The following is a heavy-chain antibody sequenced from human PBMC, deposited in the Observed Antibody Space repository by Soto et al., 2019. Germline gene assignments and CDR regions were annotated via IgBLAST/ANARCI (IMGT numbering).Heavy chain of an antibody. Sequence: QVPLVQSGAAVTKPGSSVKVSCKASGGTFSRYAISWVRQAPGQGLEWMGGIIPIFGTANYAQKFQGRVTITADESTSTAYRELSSLRAEDTAVYYWARGYRDTAMVSYGYWGQGTLVTVSA. V-gene: IGHV1-69*01. CDR1: GGTFSRYA. J-gene: IGHJ4*02. CDR2: IIPIFGTA. D-gene: IGHD5-18*01. CDR3: ARGYRDTAMVSYGY.